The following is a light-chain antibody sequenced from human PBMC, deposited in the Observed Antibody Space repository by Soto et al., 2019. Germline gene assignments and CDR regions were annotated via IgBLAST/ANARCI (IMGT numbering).Light chain of an antibody. CDR2: AVS. V-gene: IGLV2-14*01. CDR1: SSDFGGYNF. CDR3: CSYTSYSPYV. Sequence: QSVLTQPASVSGSPGQSITISCTGTSSDFGGYNFASWYQHRPGKAPKLMIYAVSNRPSGVSNRFSGSKSGNTASLTISGLQAEDEADYYCCSYTSYSPYVFGTGTKVTLL. J-gene: IGLJ1*01.